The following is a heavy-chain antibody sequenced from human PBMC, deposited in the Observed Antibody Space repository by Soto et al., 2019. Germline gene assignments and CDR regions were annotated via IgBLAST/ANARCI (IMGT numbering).Heavy chain of an antibody. J-gene: IGHJ4*02. CDR1: GYELTRYG. V-gene: IGHV1-18*04. CDR2: TSADNGDT. Sequence: APVEVSCKDSGYELTRYGLSWVRQAPGQGLEWMAWTSADNGDTNFAPQLQGRVTLTTDTSTGTAYMELRSLRSDDTAVYYCAIDERGTCTTSTCYYLDYWGQGTLVTVSS. D-gene: IGHD2-2*01. CDR3: AIDERGTCTTSTCYYLDY.